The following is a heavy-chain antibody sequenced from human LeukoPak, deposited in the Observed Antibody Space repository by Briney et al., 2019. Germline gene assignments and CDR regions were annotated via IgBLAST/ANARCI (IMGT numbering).Heavy chain of an antibody. CDR3: AKGDSSGYYYPYFDL. CDR2: ISWNSDTI. Sequence: GGSLRLSCAASGFTFDNYAIHWVRQIPGKGLEWVSGISWNSDTIGYADSVKGRFAISRDNANNSPFLQMNSLRAEDTVLYYCAKGDSSGYYYPYFDLWGQGTLVTVSS. J-gene: IGHJ4*02. CDR1: GFTFDNYA. V-gene: IGHV3-9*01. D-gene: IGHD3-22*01.